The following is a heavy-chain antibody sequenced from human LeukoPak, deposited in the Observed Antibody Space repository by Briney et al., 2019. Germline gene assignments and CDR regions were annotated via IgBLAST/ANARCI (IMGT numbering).Heavy chain of an antibody. V-gene: IGHV1-18*01. CDR3: ARGFWFGDSKWFDP. CDR1: GYTFTSYG. D-gene: IGHD3-10*01. J-gene: IGHJ5*02. CDR2: ISAYNGNT. Sequence: VALVKVSCKASGYTFTSYGISWVRQAPGQGLEWMGWISAYNGNTNYAQKLQGRVTMTTDTSTSTAYMELRSLRSDDTAVYYCARGFWFGDSKWFDPWGQGTLVTVSS.